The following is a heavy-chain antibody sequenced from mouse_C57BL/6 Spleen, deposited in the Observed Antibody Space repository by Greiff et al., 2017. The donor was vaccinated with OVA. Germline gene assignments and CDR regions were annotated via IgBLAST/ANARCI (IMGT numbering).Heavy chain of an antibody. D-gene: IGHD1-1*01. CDR2: ISGGGGNT. CDR3: ARAYYYGSSFNWYFDV. Sequence: EVKLVESGGGLVKPGGSLKLSCAASGFTFSSYTMSWVRQTPEKRLEWVATISGGGGNTYYPDSVKGRFTISRDNAKNTLYLQMSSLRSEDTALYYCARAYYYGSSFNWYFDVWGTGTTVTVSS. CDR1: GFTFSSYT. J-gene: IGHJ1*03. V-gene: IGHV5-9*01.